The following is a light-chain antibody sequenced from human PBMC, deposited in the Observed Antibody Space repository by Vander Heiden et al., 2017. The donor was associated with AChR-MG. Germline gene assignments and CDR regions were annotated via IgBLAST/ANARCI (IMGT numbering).Light chain of an antibody. CDR2: AAS. CDR1: QDISNY. CDR3: LQHNNYPLT. V-gene: IGKV1-17*03. Sequence: IQMTHSPSAMSASVGDRVTITCRASQDISNYLAWFQQKPGKVPQRLIYAASSLQSGVPSRFSGSGSGTEFTLTISCLQPEDFATYYCLQHNNYPLTFGGGTKVEI. J-gene: IGKJ4*01.